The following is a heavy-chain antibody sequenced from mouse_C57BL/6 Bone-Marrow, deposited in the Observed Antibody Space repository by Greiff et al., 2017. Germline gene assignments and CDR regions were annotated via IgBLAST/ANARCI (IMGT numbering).Heavy chain of an antibody. CDR1: GYTFTSYW. CDR3: ARSPRQLRLREGYFDD. J-gene: IGHJ2*01. D-gene: IGHD3-2*02. V-gene: IGHV1-7*01. CDR2: INPSSGYT. Sequence: QVQLKQSGAELVKPGASVKLSGKASGYTFTSYWMHWVKQRPGQGLEWIGYINPSSGYTKYNQKFKDKATLTADKSSSTAYMQLSSLTYEDSAVYYCARSPRQLRLREGYFDDWGKGTTLTVSS.